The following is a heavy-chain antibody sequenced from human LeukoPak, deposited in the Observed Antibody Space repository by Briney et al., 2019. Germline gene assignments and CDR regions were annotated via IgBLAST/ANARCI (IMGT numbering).Heavy chain of an antibody. Sequence: SETLSLTCAVSGGSISTYYWSWIRQPPRKGLEWIGYIYYDGSANYNPSLKSRVTISEDTSKNQISLKLSSVTAADTAVYYCARDNIPFDPWGQGTLVTVSS. CDR1: GGSISTYY. CDR3: ARDNIPFDP. V-gene: IGHV4-59*01. CDR2: IYYDGSA. D-gene: IGHD2-21*01. J-gene: IGHJ5*02.